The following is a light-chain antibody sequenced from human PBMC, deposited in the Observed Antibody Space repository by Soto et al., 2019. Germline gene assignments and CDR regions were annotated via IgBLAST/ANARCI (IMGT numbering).Light chain of an antibody. Sequence: EIVLTQSPGTLSLSPGERATLSCRASQTISKNYLAWYQQKPGQAPRPLIYHASTRAAGIPDRFSGSGSGTDFTLTISRLAPEDFAVYFCQQYASSPLTFGGGTTVEI. CDR3: QQYASSPLT. J-gene: IGKJ4*01. V-gene: IGKV3-20*01. CDR2: HAS. CDR1: QTISKNY.